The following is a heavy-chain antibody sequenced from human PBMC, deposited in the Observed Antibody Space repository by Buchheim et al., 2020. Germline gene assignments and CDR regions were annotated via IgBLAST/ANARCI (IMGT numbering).Heavy chain of an antibody. Sequence: QVQLVQSGAEVKKPGSSVKVSCKASGGTFSSYAISWVRQAPGQGLEWMGGIIPIFGTANYAQQFQGRVTITPDKSTSTAYMELSSLRSEDTAVYYCARDRQPHIVVVTATQLHYYGMDVWGQGTT. J-gene: IGHJ6*02. V-gene: IGHV1-69*06. CDR2: IIPIFGTA. CDR1: GGTFSSYA. CDR3: ARDRQPHIVVVTATQLHYYGMDV. D-gene: IGHD2-21*02.